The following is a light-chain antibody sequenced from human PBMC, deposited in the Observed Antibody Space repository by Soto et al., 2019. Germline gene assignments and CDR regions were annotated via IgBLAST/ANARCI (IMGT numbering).Light chain of an antibody. V-gene: IGKV3-15*01. Sequence: EIVMTQSPATLSVSPGERATLSCRASQSVSSNLAWYQQRPGQAPRLLMYDASTRATGIPARFSGSGSGTEFTLAISSLRSEDFAVYCCQQYTTWPLTFAGGTKVELK. J-gene: IGKJ4*01. CDR2: DAS. CDR3: QQYTTWPLT. CDR1: QSVSSN.